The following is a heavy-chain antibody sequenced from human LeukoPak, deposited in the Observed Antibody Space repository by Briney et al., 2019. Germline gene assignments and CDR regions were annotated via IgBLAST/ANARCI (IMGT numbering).Heavy chain of an antibody. D-gene: IGHD2-15*01. V-gene: IGHV1-18*01. J-gene: IGHJ4*02. CDR3: ARSPSIVVVVPSDY. CDR1: GYTFTSNG. Sequence: GASVKVSCKASGYTFTSNGISWVRQAPGQGLEWMGWISAYNGNTNYAQKLQGRVTMTTDTSTSTAYMELRSLRSDDTAVYYCARSPSIVVVVPSDYWGQGTLVTVSS. CDR2: ISAYNGNT.